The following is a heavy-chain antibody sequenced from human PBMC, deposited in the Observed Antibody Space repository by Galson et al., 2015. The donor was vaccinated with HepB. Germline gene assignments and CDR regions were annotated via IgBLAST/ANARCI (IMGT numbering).Heavy chain of an antibody. CDR1: GYSFTLYN. J-gene: IGHJ4*02. CDR2: VNTGNGNT. CDR3: ARGGQWPQFYFFDY. D-gene: IGHD5-24*01. Sequence: SVKVSCKASGYSFTLYNIHWVRQAPGQRLEWMGWVNTGNGNTKYSQKLQDRLTLTRDTSATTAYMELSNLESEDTAVYYCARGGQWPQFYFFDYWGRGTLVTVSS. V-gene: IGHV1-3*04.